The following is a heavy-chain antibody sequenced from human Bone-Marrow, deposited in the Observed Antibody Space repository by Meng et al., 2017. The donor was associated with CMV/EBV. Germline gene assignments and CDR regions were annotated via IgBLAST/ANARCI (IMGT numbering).Heavy chain of an antibody. J-gene: IGHJ4*02. V-gene: IGHV1-69*05. CDR1: GYTFTSYG. Sequence: SVKVSCKASGYTFTSYGISWVRQAPGQGLEWRGGIIPIFGTANYAQKFQGRVTITTDESTSTAYMEQSSLRSEDTAVYYGARASSGSYNLFDYWGQGTLVTVSS. D-gene: IGHD1-26*01. CDR2: IIPIFGTA. CDR3: ARASSGSYNLFDY.